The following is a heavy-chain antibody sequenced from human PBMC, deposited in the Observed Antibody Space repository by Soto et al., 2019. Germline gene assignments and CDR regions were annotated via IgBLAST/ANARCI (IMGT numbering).Heavy chain of an antibody. CDR1: GGSISNYY. CDR2: INHSGTT. V-gene: IGHV4-59*12. Sequence: PSETLSLTCTVSGGSISNYYWSWIRQSPGKGLEWIADINHSGTTNYNLSLKGRVTISVDTSKNQFSLKLSSVTAADTAVYYCARGRGNYLTRGDAFDIWGQGTMVTVSS. D-gene: IGHD1-26*01. CDR3: ARGRGNYLTRGDAFDI. J-gene: IGHJ3*02.